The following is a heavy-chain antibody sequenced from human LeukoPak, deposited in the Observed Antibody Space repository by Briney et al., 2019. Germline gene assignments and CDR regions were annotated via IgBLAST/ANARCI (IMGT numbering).Heavy chain of an antibody. CDR3: ARAERYGGNAELFDY. V-gene: IGHV3-66*01. D-gene: IGHD4-23*01. CDR1: GFTVSSNY. Sequence: GGSLRLSCAASGFTVSSNYMSWVRQAPGKGLEWVSVIYSGGSTYYADSVKGRFTISRDNSKNTLYLQMNSLRAEDTAVYYCARAERYGGNAELFDYWGQGTLVTVSS. CDR2: IYSGGST. J-gene: IGHJ4*02.